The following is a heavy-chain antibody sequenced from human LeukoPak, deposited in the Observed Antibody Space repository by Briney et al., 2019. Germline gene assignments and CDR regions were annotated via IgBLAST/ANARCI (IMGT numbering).Heavy chain of an antibody. CDR3: ATRNDFWSGYSVGGMDV. CDR1: GYSFTSYW. D-gene: IGHD3-3*01. J-gene: IGHJ6*02. CDR2: IYPGDSDT. V-gene: IGHV5-51*01. Sequence: GESLKISCKGSGYSFTSYWIGWVRLMPGKGLEWMGIIYPGDSDTRYSPSFQGQVTISADKSISTAYLQWSSLKASDTAMYYCATRNDFWSGYSVGGMDVWGQGTTVTVSS.